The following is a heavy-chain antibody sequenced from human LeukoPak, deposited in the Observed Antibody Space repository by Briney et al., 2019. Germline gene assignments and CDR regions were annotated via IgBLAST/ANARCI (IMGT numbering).Heavy chain of an antibody. Sequence: GESLKISCKGSGYTFTSQWIGWVRQMSGKGLEWMGTIYPADSDTRYSSSFQGHVIISVDKSITTAYLQWNSLKASDSAMYFCASGTCDSESCYIGIDYWGQGTLVTVSS. V-gene: IGHV5-51*01. CDR3: ASGTCDSESCYIGIDY. D-gene: IGHD1-26*01. CDR2: IYPADSDT. J-gene: IGHJ4*02. CDR1: GYTFTSQW.